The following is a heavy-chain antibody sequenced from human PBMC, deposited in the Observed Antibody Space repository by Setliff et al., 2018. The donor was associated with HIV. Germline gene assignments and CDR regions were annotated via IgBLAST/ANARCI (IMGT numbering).Heavy chain of an antibody. Sequence: SVKVSCKASGGTFSTHAINWVRQAPGQGLEWMGGIIPIFGTTHYAQKFQGRVTITTDESTNTAYMELGSLRSEDTAVYYCASVPMEYSGYNSDSGSYYYHYGLDVWGQETTVTVSS. J-gene: IGHJ6*02. V-gene: IGHV1-69*05. CDR3: ASVPMEYSGYNSDSGSYYYHYGLDV. CDR2: IIPIFGTT. D-gene: IGHD5-12*01. CDR1: GGTFSTHA.